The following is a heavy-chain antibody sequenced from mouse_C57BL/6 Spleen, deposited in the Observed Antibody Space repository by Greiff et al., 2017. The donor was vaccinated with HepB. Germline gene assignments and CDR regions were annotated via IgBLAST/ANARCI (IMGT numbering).Heavy chain of an antibody. CDR1: GYTFTSYW. CDR3: ARGSYGNYWYFDV. D-gene: IGHD2-1*01. V-gene: IGHV1-72*01. J-gene: IGHJ1*03. Sequence: VQLQQPGAELVKPGASVKLSCKASGYTFTSYWMHWVKQRPGRGLEWIGRIDPNSGGTKYNEKFKSKATLTVDKPSSTAYMQLSSLTAEDSAVYYCARGSYGNYWYFDVWGTGTTVTVSS. CDR2: IDPNSGGT.